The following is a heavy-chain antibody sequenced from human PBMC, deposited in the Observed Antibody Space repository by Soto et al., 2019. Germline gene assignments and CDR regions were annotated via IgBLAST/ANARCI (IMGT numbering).Heavy chain of an antibody. CDR3: TRGFDY. V-gene: IGHV3-74*01. J-gene: IGHJ4*02. CDR2: VKSDGSST. CDR1: GFTFSSYW. Sequence: GGSLRLSCAASGFTFSSYWMHWVRQAPGKGLVWVSGVKSDGSSTTYADSVKGRFTISRDNAKNTLYLQMNSLGVEDTAVYYCTRGFDYWGQGTLVTVSS. D-gene: IGHD3-10*01.